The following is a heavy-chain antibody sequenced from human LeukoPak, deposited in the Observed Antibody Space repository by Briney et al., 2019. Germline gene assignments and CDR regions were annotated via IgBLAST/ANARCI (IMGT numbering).Heavy chain of an antibody. CDR3: ARAGYCGGDCFLKPYYYYYYMDV. V-gene: IGHV1-18*01. J-gene: IGHJ6*03. CDR1: GYTFTSYG. CDR2: ISAYNGNT. Sequence: ASVKVSCKASGYTFTSYGISWVRQAPGQGLEWMGWISAYNGNTNYAQKLQGRVTMTTDTSTSTAYMELRSLRPDDTAVYYCARAGYCGGDCFLKPYYYYYYMDVWGKGTTVTVSS. D-gene: IGHD2-21*02.